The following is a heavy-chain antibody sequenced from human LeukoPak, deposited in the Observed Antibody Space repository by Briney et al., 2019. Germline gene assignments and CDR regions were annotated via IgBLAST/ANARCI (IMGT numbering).Heavy chain of an antibody. Sequence: GASVKVSWKESGYTFTSYYINWVRQDTGHGLDLMASINPNSGNTGYAQKFQGRVTITRNTSISTAYMELSSLRSEDTAVYYCARGVYCSGGSCYGPWFDPWGQGTLVTVSS. J-gene: IGHJ5*02. CDR3: ARGVYCSGGSCYGPWFDP. CDR2: INPNSGNT. CDR1: GYTFTSYY. D-gene: IGHD2-15*01. V-gene: IGHV1-8*03.